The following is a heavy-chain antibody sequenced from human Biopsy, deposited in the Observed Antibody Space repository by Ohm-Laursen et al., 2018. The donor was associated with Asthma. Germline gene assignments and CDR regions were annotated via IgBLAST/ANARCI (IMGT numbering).Heavy chain of an antibody. J-gene: IGHJ6*02. CDR1: GDSITSGGCC. Sequence: PSETLSLTCIVSGDSITSGGCCWNWIRQHPGKGLEWIGYIHHSGTSYFNPSLKSRVSFSRDTSKNQFSLRLTYVTAADTAQYYCVRQSGYRSGWPKLLFVYYGMDVWGPGTTVTVSS. CDR3: VRQSGYRSGWPKLLFVYYGMDV. D-gene: IGHD6-19*01. CDR2: IHHSGTS. V-gene: IGHV4-31*03.